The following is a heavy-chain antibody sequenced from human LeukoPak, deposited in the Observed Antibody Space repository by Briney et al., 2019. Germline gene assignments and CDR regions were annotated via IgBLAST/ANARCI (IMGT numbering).Heavy chain of an antibody. V-gene: IGHV4-59*08. CDR2: IYYSGST. J-gene: IGHJ4*02. Sequence: NPSETLSLTCTVSGGSISSYYWSWIRQPPGKGLEWIGYIYYSGSTNYNPSLKSRVTISVDTSKNQFSLKLSSVTAADTAVYYCTRRPSGSYYYFDYWGQGTLVTVSS. CDR1: GGSISSYY. D-gene: IGHD1-26*01. CDR3: TRRPSGSYYYFDY.